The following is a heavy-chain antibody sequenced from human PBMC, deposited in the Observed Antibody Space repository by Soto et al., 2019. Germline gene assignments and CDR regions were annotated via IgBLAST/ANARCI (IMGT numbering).Heavy chain of an antibody. CDR1: GFTFSSYA. CDR2: ITGSGGST. Sequence: GGSLGLSCAASGFTFSSYAMSWVRQAPGKGLEWVSAITGSGGSTYYADSVKGRFTISRDNSKNTLYLQMNSLRAEDTAVYYCANVKSTGSYYYYYMDVWGKGTAVTVSS. V-gene: IGHV3-23*01. J-gene: IGHJ6*03. D-gene: IGHD3-9*01. CDR3: ANVKSTGSYYYYYMDV.